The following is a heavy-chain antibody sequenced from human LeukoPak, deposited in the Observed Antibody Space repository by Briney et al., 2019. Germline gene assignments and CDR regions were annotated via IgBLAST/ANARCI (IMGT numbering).Heavy chain of an antibody. CDR3: VRDYNWGTDY. CDR1: GFTFSSDA. V-gene: IGHV3-30*04. Sequence: PGGSLRLSCAASGFTFSSDAMHWGRQAPGKGLEWVADTRNDGGNKYYADSVKGRFTLSRDNSKNTVYLQMNSLRAEDTALYHCVRDYNWGTDYWGQGTLVTVSS. CDR2: TRNDGGNK. J-gene: IGHJ4*02. D-gene: IGHD7-27*01.